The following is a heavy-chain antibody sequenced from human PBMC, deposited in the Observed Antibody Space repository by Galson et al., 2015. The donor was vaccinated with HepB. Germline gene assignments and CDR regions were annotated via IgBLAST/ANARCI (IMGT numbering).Heavy chain of an antibody. CDR2: ISYDGSNK. Sequence: SLRLSCAASGFTFSSYAMHWVRQAPGKGLEWVAVISYDGSNKYYADSVKGRFTISRDNSKNTLYLQMNSLRAEDTAVYYCAGGIVGATALFSDYWGQGTLVTVSS. CDR3: AGGIVGATALFSDY. D-gene: IGHD1-26*01. CDR1: GFTFSSYA. V-gene: IGHV3-30-3*01. J-gene: IGHJ4*02.